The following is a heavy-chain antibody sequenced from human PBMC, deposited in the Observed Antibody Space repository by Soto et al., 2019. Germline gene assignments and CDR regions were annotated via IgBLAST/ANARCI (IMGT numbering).Heavy chain of an antibody. J-gene: IGHJ5*02. CDR1: GYTFTGYY. D-gene: IGHD3-16*02. CDR3: GREGAPAYYDYVWGSYRGGWFDP. CDR2: INPNSGGT. Sequence: ASVKVSCKASGYTFTGYYMHWVRQAPGQGLEWMGWINPNSGGTNYAQKFQGWVTMTRDTSISTAYMELSRLRSDDPAGYYCGREGAPAYYDYVWGSYRGGWFDPWGQGTLVTVSS. V-gene: IGHV1-2*04.